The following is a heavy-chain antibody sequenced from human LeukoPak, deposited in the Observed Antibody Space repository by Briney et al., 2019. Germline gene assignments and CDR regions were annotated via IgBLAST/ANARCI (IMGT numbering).Heavy chain of an antibody. CDR3: ARDNIAEVPTAMSYNWFDP. D-gene: IGHD2-2*01. CDR1: GYTFTGYY. Sequence: VASVKVSCKASGYTFTGYYIHWLRQAPGRRPEWMGWINPHNGDTNYRQTFQGRVTMTSDTSISTAYMELNRLTSDDTAVYYCARDNIAEVPTAMSYNWFDPWGQGTLVTVSS. CDR2: INPHNGDT. V-gene: IGHV1-2*02. J-gene: IGHJ5*02.